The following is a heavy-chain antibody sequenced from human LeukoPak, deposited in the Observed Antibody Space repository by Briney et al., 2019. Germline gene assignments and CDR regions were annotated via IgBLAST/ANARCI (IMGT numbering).Heavy chain of an antibody. CDR1: GFTFSSYE. J-gene: IGHJ4*02. CDR3: ATDQRYAFDY. D-gene: IGHD3-9*01. Sequence: GGSLRLSCAASGFTFSSYEMNWVRQAPGKGLEWVSYISSSGSTIYSADSVKGRFTISRDNAKHSLYLQMNSLRDDDTAVYYCATDQRYAFDYWGQGILVTVSS. V-gene: IGHV3-48*03. CDR2: ISSSGSTI.